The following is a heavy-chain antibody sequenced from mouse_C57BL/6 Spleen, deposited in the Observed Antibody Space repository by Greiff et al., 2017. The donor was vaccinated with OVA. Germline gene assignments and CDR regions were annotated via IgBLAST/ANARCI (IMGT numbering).Heavy chain of an antibody. D-gene: IGHD1-1*01. CDR3: ARDYGSSSNWYFDV. J-gene: IGHJ1*03. V-gene: IGHV1-59*01. CDR1: GYTFTSYW. Sequence: VQLQQPGAELVRPGTSVKLSCKASGYTFTSYWMHWVKQRPGQGLEWIGVIDPSDSYTNYNQKFKGKATLTVDTSSSTAYMQLSSLTSEDSAVYYCARDYGSSSNWYFDVWGTGTTVTVSS. CDR2: IDPSDSYT.